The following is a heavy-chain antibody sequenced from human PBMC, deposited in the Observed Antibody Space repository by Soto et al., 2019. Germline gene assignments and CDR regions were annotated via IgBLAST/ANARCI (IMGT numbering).Heavy chain of an antibody. CDR3: ARRQQLVWEYYYYGMDV. D-gene: IGHD6-13*01. J-gene: IGHJ6*02. CDR1: GFTFSSYW. CDR2: INSDGSST. V-gene: IGHV3-74*01. Sequence: GGSLRLSCAASGFTFSSYWMHWVRQAPGKGLVWVSRINSDGSSTSYADSVKGRFTISRDNAKNTLYLQMNSLRAEDTAVYYCARRQQLVWEYYYYGMDVWGQGTTVTVSS.